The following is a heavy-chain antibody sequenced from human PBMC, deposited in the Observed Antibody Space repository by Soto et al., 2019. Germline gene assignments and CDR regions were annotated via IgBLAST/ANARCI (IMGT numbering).Heavy chain of an antibody. Sequence: PSETLSLTCAVSGGSISIGGYSWSWIRQPPGKGLEWIGYIYHSGSTYYNPSLKSRVTISVDRSKNQFPLKLSSVTAADTAVYYCARQVVTAYDVFDIWGQVTIVTVSS. CDR1: GGSISIGGYS. V-gene: IGHV4-30-2*01. J-gene: IGHJ3*02. CDR2: IYHSGST. D-gene: IGHD2-21*02. CDR3: ARQVVTAYDVFDI.